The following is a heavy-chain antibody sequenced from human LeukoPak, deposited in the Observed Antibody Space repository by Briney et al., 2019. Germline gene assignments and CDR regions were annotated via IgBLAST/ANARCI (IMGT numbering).Heavy chain of an antibody. J-gene: IGHJ5*02. CDR2: VYSSGST. Sequence: SETLSLTCTVSGGSISSYYWSWIRQSAGKGLEWIGRVYSSGSTNYNPSLKSRVTISVDTSKNQFSLQLSSVTAADTALYYCARDGPRYWFDPWGQGHMVTVSS. CDR3: ARDGPRYWFDP. V-gene: IGHV4-4*07. CDR1: GGSISSYY.